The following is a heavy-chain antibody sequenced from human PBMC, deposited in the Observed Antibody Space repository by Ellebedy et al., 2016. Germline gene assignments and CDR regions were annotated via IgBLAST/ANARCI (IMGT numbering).Heavy chain of an antibody. D-gene: IGHD3-3*01. J-gene: IGHJ5*02. CDR1: GGSVSSGSYY. V-gene: IGHV4-61*01. Sequence: SETLSLXXTVSGGSVSSGSYYWSWIRQPPGKGLEWIGYIYYSGSTNYNPSLKSRVTISVDTSKNQFSLKLSSVTAADTAVYYCARDSRDVLRFSGFNPWGQGTLVTVSS. CDR2: IYYSGST. CDR3: ARDSRDVLRFSGFNP.